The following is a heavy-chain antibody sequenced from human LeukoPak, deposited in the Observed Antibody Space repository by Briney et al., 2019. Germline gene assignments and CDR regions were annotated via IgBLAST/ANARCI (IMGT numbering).Heavy chain of an antibody. CDR1: GFRFNSYG. CDR2: IRYNGNNQ. Sequence: GGSLRLSCAASGFRFNSYGMHWVRQAPGKGLEWVAFIRYNGNNQYYADSVKGRFTISRDNSKNTLYLQMNSLKGDDTAVYYCAKDSAFYYIDVWGKGTTVIISS. V-gene: IGHV3-30*02. J-gene: IGHJ6*03. CDR3: AKDSAFYYIDV. D-gene: IGHD3-10*01.